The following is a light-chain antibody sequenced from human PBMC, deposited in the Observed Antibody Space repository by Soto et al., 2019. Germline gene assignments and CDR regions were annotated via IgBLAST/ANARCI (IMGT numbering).Light chain of an antibody. CDR2: GAS. CDR3: QQYGRSPAT. V-gene: IGKV3-20*01. CDR1: QSVSSNY. J-gene: IGKJ1*01. Sequence: EIVLTQSPGTLSLSPGERATLSCRASQSVSSNYLAWYQQKPGQAPRLLIFGASSRASGIPVRFSGSGSGTDFTLTIGRLEPEAFAVYYCQQYGRSPATFGQVKKVEIK.